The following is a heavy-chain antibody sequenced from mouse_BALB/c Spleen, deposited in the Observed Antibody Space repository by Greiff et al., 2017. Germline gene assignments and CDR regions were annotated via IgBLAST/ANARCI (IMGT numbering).Heavy chain of an antibody. J-gene: IGHJ3*01. V-gene: IGHV7-3*02. CDR1: GFTFTDYY. Sequence: VKLGESGGGLVQPGGSLRISCATSGFTFTDYYMSWVRQPPGKALEWLGFIRNKANGYTTEYRASVKGRFTISRDNSQSILYLQMNTLRAEDSATYYCARDKGGSSPFAYWGQGTLVTVSA. CDR3: ARDKGGSSPFAY. D-gene: IGHD1-1*01. CDR2: IRNKANGYTT.